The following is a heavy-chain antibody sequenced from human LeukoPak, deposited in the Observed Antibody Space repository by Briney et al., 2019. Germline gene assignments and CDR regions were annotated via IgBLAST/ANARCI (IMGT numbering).Heavy chain of an antibody. J-gene: IGHJ5*02. CDR3: ARGNHYYDSSGYYHNWFDP. Sequence: MSSETLSLTCAVSGYSISSGYYWGWIRQPPGKGLEWIGSIYHSGSTYYNPSLKSRVTISVDTSKNQFSLKLNSVTAADTAVYYCARGNHYYDSSGYYHNWFDPWGQGTLVTVSS. CDR1: GYSISSGYY. CDR2: IYHSGST. V-gene: IGHV4-38-2*01. D-gene: IGHD3-22*01.